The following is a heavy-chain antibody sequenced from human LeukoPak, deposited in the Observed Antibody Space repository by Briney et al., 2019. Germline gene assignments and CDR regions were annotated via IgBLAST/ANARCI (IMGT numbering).Heavy chain of an antibody. Sequence: GESLKISCKGFGYSFTSHWIGLVRQMPGKGLEWMGIIYPGDSDTRYSPSFQGQVTISADKSISTAYLQWSSLKASDTAVYYCARRGSGWYVDYWGQGTLVTVSS. CDR1: GYSFTSHW. CDR2: IYPGDSDT. J-gene: IGHJ4*02. CDR3: ARRGSGWYVDY. V-gene: IGHV5-51*01. D-gene: IGHD6-19*01.